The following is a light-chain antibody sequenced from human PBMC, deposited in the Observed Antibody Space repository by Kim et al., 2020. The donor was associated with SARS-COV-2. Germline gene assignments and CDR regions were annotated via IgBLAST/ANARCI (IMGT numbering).Light chain of an antibody. V-gene: IGKV3-11*01. J-gene: IGKJ4*01. CDR1: QGVSKY. Sequence: PTGDRAASSGRASQGVSKYLAWYQQNPAHPPGLRIYGASPRATGIPARFSGRGSGTDFTLTINSLEPDDFAVYHCQLRSNWPPLTFCGGTKVDI. CDR2: GAS. CDR3: QLRSNWPPLT.